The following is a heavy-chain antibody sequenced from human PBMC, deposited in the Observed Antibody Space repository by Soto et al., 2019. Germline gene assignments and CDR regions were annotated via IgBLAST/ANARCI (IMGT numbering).Heavy chain of an antibody. J-gene: IGHJ4*02. D-gene: IGHD3-9*01. V-gene: IGHV4-59*01. CDR2: IYYSGST. Sequence: SETLSLTCTVSGGSISSYYWSWIRQPPGKGLEWIGNIYYSGSTNYNPSLKSRVTISVDTSKNRFSLKLSSVTAADTAVYYCARSFRRYFDFDSWGQGTLVTVSS. CDR1: GGSISSYY. CDR3: ARSFRRYFDFDS.